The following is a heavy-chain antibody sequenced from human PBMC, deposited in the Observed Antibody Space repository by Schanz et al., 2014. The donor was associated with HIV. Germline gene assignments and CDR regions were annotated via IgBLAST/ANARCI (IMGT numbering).Heavy chain of an antibody. CDR2: ISAYNGNT. Sequence: QVQLVQSGAEVKKPGASVKVSCKASGYTFTNYFIHWVRQAPGQGPEWMGWISAYNGNTNYAQKIQGRVTMTTDTSTSTAYMELRSLTSDDTAVYYCARGYCSGGTCYSGDYWGQGTLVTVSS. CDR3: ARGYCSGGTCYSGDY. D-gene: IGHD2-15*01. V-gene: IGHV1-18*04. J-gene: IGHJ4*02. CDR1: GYTFTNYF.